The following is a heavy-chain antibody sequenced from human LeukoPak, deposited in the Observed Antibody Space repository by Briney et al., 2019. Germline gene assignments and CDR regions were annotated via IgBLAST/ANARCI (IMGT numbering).Heavy chain of an antibody. CDR3: AKSKGTGTIMFDY. Sequence: GGSLRLSCAASGFTFTSYPMNWVRQAPGKGLEWVSTISGGGGSTYYADSVKGRFTISRDNSKNTLYLQMNSLRAEDTAVYYCAKSKGTGTIMFDYWGQGTLVTVSS. V-gene: IGHV3-23*01. CDR2: ISGGGGST. CDR1: GFTFTSYP. J-gene: IGHJ4*02. D-gene: IGHD1-1*01.